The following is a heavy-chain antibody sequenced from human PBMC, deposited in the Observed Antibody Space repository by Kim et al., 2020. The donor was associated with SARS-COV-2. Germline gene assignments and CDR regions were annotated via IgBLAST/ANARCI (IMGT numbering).Heavy chain of an antibody. CDR2: VNFRGRT. Sequence: SETLSLTCTVSGGSITSNTYYWGWIRQSPGQGLEWIGTVNFRGRTYYTPSLKSRVTISVDMSKNELSLKLTSVTAADTAVYYCAREPTNYNILTGYFDHWGQGTLVTVSS. CDR1: GGSITSNTYY. V-gene: IGHV4-39*07. CDR3: AREPTNYNILTGYFDH. D-gene: IGHD3-9*01. J-gene: IGHJ4*02.